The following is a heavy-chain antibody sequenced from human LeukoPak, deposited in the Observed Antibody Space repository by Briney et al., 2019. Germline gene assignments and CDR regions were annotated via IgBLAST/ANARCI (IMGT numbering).Heavy chain of an antibody. CDR2: IYSGGST. D-gene: IGHD3-10*01. V-gene: IGHV3-53*01. CDR3: ARHPRGVRGVIINWFDP. J-gene: IGHJ5*02. CDR1: GFTVSSNY. Sequence: GGSLRLSCAASGFTVSSNYMSWVRQAPGKGLEWVSVIYSGGSTYYADSVKGRFTISRDNSKNTLYLQMNSLRVEDTAVYYCARHPRGVRGVIINWFDPWGQGTLVTVSS.